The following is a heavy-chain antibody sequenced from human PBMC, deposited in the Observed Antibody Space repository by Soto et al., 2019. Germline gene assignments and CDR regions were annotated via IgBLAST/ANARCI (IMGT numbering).Heavy chain of an antibody. CDR3: AKSTSGALEWLLYDY. Sequence: PGGSLRLSCAASGFTISNNYMSWVRQAPGKGLEWVSGISDSGVNTHDAESVKGRFTISRDNSKNTLFLQMSSLRAEDTAAYYCAKSTSGALEWLLYDYWGQGTLVTVSS. D-gene: IGHD3-3*01. J-gene: IGHJ4*02. V-gene: IGHV3-23*01. CDR1: GFTISNNY. CDR2: ISDSGVNT.